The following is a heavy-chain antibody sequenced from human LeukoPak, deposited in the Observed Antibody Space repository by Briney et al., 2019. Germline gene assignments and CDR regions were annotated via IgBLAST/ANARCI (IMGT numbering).Heavy chain of an antibody. CDR2: ISWNSGSI. V-gene: IGHV3-9*01. CDR3: AKAFTGYNWNADAFDI. CDR1: GFTFDDYA. D-gene: IGHD1-1*01. Sequence: GRSLRLSCAASGFTFDDYAMHLVRQASGKGLEWVSGISWNSGSIGYADSVKGRFTISRDNAKNSLYLQMNSLRAEDTALYYCAKAFTGYNWNADAFDIWGQGTMVTVSS. J-gene: IGHJ3*02.